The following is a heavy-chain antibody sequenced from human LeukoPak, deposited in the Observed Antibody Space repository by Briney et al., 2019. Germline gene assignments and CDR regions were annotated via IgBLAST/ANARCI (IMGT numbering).Heavy chain of an antibody. CDR2: IFYSGST. Sequence: PSETLSLTCSVSGGSISSGDYYWSWIRQPPGKGLEWIGYIFYSGSTYYNPSLKSRVAISVDTSKNQFSLKLSSVTAADTAVYYCARDNRGSYDSSGYPLNLIDYWGQGTLVTVSS. V-gene: IGHV4-30-4*02. CDR1: GGSISSGDYY. D-gene: IGHD3-22*01. J-gene: IGHJ4*02. CDR3: ARDNRGSYDSSGYPLNLIDY.